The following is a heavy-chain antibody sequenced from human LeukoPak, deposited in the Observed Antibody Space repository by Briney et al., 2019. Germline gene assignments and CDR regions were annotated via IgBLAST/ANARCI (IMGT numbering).Heavy chain of an antibody. CDR2: IIPIFGAA. D-gene: IGHD4-23*01. CDR3: ARATGNSDHSPQEPIDLYFDL. V-gene: IGHV1-69*13. J-gene: IGHJ2*01. CDR1: GYTFTSYA. Sequence: SVKVSCKASGYTFTSYAISWVRQAPGQGLEWMGGIIPIFGAANYAQKFQGRVTITADESTSTAYMELRSLRSEDTAVYYCARATGNSDHSPQEPIDLYFDLWGRGTLSLSPQ.